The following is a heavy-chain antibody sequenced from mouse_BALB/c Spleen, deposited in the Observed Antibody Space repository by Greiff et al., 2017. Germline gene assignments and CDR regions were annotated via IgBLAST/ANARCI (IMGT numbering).Heavy chain of an antibody. CDR3: ARGYRYDGSYAMDY. Sequence: LMESGPGLVKPSQSLSLTCSVTGYSITSGYYWNWIRQFPGNKLEWMGYISYDGSNNYNPSLKNRISITRDTSKNQFFLKLNSVTTEDTATYYCARGYRYDGSYAMDYWGQGTSVTVSS. D-gene: IGHD2-14*01. J-gene: IGHJ4*01. CDR2: ISYDGSN. CDR1: GYSITSGYY. V-gene: IGHV3-6*02.